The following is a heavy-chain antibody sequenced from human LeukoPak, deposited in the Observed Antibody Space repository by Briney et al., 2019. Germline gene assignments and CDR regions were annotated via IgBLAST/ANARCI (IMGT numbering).Heavy chain of an antibody. V-gene: IGHV4-38-2*01. CDR1: GNSISSGYY. CDR3: AGQHDSNGYYFY. CDR2: IYHSGST. D-gene: IGHD3-22*01. Sequence: RPSETLSLTCAVTGNSISSGYYWGWIRQPPGQGLEWIGSIYHSGSTYYNPSLKSRVTISVDTPKNRFSLKLSSVTAADTAVYYCAGQHDSNGYYFYWGQGTLVTVSS. J-gene: IGHJ4*02.